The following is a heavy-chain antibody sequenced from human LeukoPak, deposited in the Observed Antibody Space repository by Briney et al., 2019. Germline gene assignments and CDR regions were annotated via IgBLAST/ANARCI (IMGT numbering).Heavy chain of an antibody. V-gene: IGHV4-59*01. Sequence: SETLSLTCTVSGGSISSYYWSWIRQPPGKGLEWIGYIYYSGNTYYNPFLKSRVTISVDTSKNQFSLKVNSVTAADTAVYYCARTKPLDPFDFWGQGTLVTVSS. CDR1: GGSISSYY. CDR3: ARTKPLDPFDF. J-gene: IGHJ3*01. CDR2: IYYSGNT.